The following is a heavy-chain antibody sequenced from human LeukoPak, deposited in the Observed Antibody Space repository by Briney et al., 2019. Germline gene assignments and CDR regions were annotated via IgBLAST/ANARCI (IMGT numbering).Heavy chain of an antibody. CDR1: GFTFSSYA. V-gene: IGHV3-30*04. J-gene: IGHJ5*02. CDR3: ARAAPINYSSSWYDGGFDP. D-gene: IGHD6-13*01. Sequence: PGRSLRLSCAASGFTFSSYAMHWVRQAPGKGLEWVAVISYDGSNKYYADSVKGRFTISRDNSKNTLYLQMNSLRAEDTAVYYCARAAPINYSSSWYDGGFDPWGQGTLVTVSS. CDR2: ISYDGSNK.